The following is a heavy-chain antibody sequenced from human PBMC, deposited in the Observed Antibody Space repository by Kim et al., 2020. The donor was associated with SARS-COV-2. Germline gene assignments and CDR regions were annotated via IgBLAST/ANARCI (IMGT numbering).Heavy chain of an antibody. D-gene: IGHD3-16*01. V-gene: IGHV3-64D*06. CDR1: GFTFSDYA. Sequence: GGSLRLSCAASGFTFSDYAMHWVRRAPGRGPEFVAATTRSGGDSYYGDSVEGRFSAYRDNSRSMLYLQMNNVRPEDTAIYYCVKYGRSYGAVHWRQGTLV. CDR3: VKYGRSYGAVH. CDR2: TTRSGGDS. J-gene: IGHJ4*02.